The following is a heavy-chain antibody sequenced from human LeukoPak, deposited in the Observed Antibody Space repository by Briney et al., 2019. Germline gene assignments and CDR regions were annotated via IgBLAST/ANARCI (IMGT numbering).Heavy chain of an antibody. CDR2: ISGSGGST. V-gene: IGHV3-23*01. CDR3: AKDPGRRVVVIVYFQH. CDR1: GFTFSSYA. Sequence: GGSLRLFCAASGFTFSSYAMSWVRQAPGKGLEWVSAISGSGGSTYYADSVKGRFTISRDNSKNTLYLQMNSLRAEDTAVYYCAKDPGRRVVVIVYFQHWGQGTLVTVSS. D-gene: IGHD3-22*01. J-gene: IGHJ1*01.